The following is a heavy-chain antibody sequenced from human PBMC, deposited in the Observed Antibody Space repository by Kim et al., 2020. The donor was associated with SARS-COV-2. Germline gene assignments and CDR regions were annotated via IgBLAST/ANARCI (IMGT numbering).Heavy chain of an antibody. D-gene: IGHD3-22*01. Sequence: ASVKVSCKVYGHTLTELAMNWVRQVPGKWPEWMGGFDPEGRRTIYAQKFQGRVTMTEDTAMGTVYMELSSLISEDTAMYYCTTVTENYYGVRAQFDYWGQ. J-gene: IGHJ4*02. V-gene: IGHV1-24*01. CDR3: TTVTENYYGVRAQFDY. CDR1: GHTLTELA. CDR2: FDPEGRRT.